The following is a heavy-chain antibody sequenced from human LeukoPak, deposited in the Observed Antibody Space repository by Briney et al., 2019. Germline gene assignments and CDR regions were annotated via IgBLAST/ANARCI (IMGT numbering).Heavy chain of an antibody. J-gene: IGHJ4*02. CDR1: GGSFSGYY. Sequence: SETLSLTCAVYGGSFSGYYWSWIRQPPGKGLEWIGEINHSGSTNYNPSLKSRVTISVDTSKNQFSLKLSSVTAADTAVYHCATSGEVRGVIIIPGYWGQGTLVTVSS. D-gene: IGHD3-10*01. V-gene: IGHV4-34*01. CDR2: INHSGST. CDR3: ATSGEVRGVIIIPGY.